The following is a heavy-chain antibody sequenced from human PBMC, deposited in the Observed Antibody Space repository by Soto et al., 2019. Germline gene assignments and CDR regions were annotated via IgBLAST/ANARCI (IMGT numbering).Heavy chain of an antibody. CDR2: MFYSGST. Sequence: SETLSLTCTVSGGSTSSYSWSWIRQPPGKGLEWIGYMFYSGSTEYNPSLKSRVTISVDTSKNQFSLNLNSVTAADTAVDYCAVTTRYCSGGRCDPVHALDMWGQGRTVNVSS. V-gene: IGHV4-59*01. CDR1: GGSTSSYS. CDR3: AVTTRYCSGGRCDPVHALDM. J-gene: IGHJ3*02. D-gene: IGHD2-15*01.